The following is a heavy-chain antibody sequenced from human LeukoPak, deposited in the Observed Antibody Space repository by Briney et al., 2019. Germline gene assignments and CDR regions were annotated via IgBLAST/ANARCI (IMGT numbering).Heavy chain of an antibody. CDR2: IYHSGST. CDR3: ARVRYCSGGSCPLFDY. CDR1: GGSISSSNW. V-gene: IGHV4-4*02. D-gene: IGHD2-15*01. Sequence: SGTLSLTCAVSGGSISSSNWWSWVRQPPGKGLEWIGEIYHSGSTNYNPSLKRRVTISVDKSKNQFSLKLSSVTAADTAVYYCARVRYCSGGSCPLFDYWGQGTLVTVSS. J-gene: IGHJ4*02.